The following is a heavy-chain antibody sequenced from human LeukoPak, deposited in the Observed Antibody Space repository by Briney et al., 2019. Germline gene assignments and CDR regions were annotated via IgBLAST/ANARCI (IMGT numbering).Heavy chain of an antibody. J-gene: IGHJ4*02. Sequence: PSETLSLTCTVSGGSISSSSYYWGWIRQPPGKGLEWIGSIYYSGSTYYNPSLKGRVTISVDTSKNQFSLKLSSVTAADTAVYYCARGKVGGSYWTAFDYWGQGTLVTVSS. CDR2: IYYSGST. D-gene: IGHD1-26*01. CDR3: ARGKVGGSYWTAFDY. V-gene: IGHV4-39*01. CDR1: GGSISSSSYY.